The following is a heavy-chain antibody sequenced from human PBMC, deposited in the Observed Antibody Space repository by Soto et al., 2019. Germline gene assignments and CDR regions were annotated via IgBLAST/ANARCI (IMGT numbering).Heavy chain of an antibody. J-gene: IGHJ6*02. CDR2: IVVGSGNT. CDR1: GFTVTRTA. V-gene: IGHV1-58*01. CDR3: PAESTVLRFSEAAYYYFGIDV. D-gene: IGHD3-3*01. Sequence: VKVACKASGFTVTRTAVQRVRPARGQHLGWIGWIVVGSGNTDYAQKFQERVTITRDMSTSTAYLELTSLRSDDTAVSYCPAESTVLRFSEAAYYYFGIDVWGQGTTVTVSS.